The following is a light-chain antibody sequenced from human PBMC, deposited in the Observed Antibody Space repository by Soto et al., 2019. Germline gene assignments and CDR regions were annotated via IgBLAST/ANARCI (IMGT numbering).Light chain of an antibody. CDR3: CSSAGSSPHVV. J-gene: IGLJ2*01. CDR1: SSDVGSYNL. CDR2: EGS. V-gene: IGLV2-23*01. Sequence: QSALTQPASVSGSPGQSITISCTGTSSDVGSYNLVSWYQQHPGKAPKLMIYEGSKRSSGVSNRFSGSKSGNTASLTISGLQDEDDADYYCCSSAGSSPHVVFGGVTPLTVL.